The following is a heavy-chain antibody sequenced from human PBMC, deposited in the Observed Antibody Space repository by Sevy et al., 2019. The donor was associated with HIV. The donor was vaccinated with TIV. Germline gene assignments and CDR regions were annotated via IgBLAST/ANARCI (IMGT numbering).Heavy chain of an antibody. V-gene: IGHV3-7*04. D-gene: IGHD3-10*01. Sequence: GGSLRLSCAVSGFTFSMYWMSWVRQAPGKGLEWVANIKQDGSTRFYMDSMRGRFTISRDNAKNSVYLQMNSLRVEDTAVYYCARASEGRNVGLINMWGQGAMVTVSS. CDR3: ARASEGRNVGLINM. CDR2: IKQDGSTR. J-gene: IGHJ3*02. CDR1: GFTFSMYW.